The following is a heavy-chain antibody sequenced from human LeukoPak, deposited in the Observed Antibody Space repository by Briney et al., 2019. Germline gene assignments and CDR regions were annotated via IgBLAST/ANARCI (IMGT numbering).Heavy chain of an antibody. CDR1: GFNFRGAA. J-gene: IGHJ3*01. CDR2: ISFSGDNS. D-gene: IGHD5-24*01. V-gene: IGHV3-23*01. CDR3: AKDIQLST. Sequence: GGSLRLSCAASGFNFRGAAMTWVRQAPGKGLEWVALISFSGDNSYYADSVKGRFSVSRDNSENTLSLQMNSLRLEDTARYYCAKDIQLSTWGLGTMVTVSS.